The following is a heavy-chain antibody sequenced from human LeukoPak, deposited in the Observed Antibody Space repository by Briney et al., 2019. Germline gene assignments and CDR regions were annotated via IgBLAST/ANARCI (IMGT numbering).Heavy chain of an antibody. V-gene: IGHV4-59*11. J-gene: IGHJ5*02. Sequence: SETLSLTCTVSGASISSHYWCWIRQPPGTGQEWIGDIYYRGSTTYNPSLKSRVSISLDTSRNQFSLNLSSVTAADTAVYYCAKLEVGRFDPWGQGTLVTVSS. CDR1: GASISSHY. CDR3: AKLEVGRFDP. D-gene: IGHD7-27*01. CDR2: IYYRGST.